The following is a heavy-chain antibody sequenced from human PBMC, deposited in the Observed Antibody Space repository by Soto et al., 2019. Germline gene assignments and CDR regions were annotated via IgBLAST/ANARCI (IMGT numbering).Heavy chain of an antibody. CDR1: GDSMSSFTY. Sequence: SETLSLTCTVSGDSMSSFTYWTWVRQPPGKGLEWIGEINHSGSTNYNPSVKSRVTISVDTSKNQFSLKLSSVTAADTAVYYCARVPAAHYYYYYGMDVWGQGTTVTVSS. D-gene: IGHD2-2*01. V-gene: IGHV4-4*02. J-gene: IGHJ6*02. CDR2: INHSGST. CDR3: ARVPAAHYYYYYGMDV.